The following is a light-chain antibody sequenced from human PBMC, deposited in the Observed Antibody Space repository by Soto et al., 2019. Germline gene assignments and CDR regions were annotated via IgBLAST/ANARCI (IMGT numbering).Light chain of an antibody. CDR1: QSIRDN. CDR2: GAS. Sequence: EIVMTQSPATLSVSPGERAIVSCRASQSIRDNLAWYQQTPGRPPRLLIYGASIRATGVPARFSGSGSGTEFTLTIGSLQSEDFAVYYCQQYDYWPPYTFGPGTRVEIK. V-gene: IGKV3-15*01. J-gene: IGKJ2*01. CDR3: QQYDYWPPYT.